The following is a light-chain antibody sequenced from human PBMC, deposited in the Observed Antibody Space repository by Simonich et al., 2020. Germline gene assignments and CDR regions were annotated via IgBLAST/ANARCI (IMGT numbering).Light chain of an antibody. Sequence: QSALTQPASVSGSPGQSITISCTGTSSDVGGYNYVSWYQQHPGKAPKLMIYDVSKRPSGLSNRFAGSKAGNTASLTISGLQAEDEADYYCSSYTSSSTVVFGGGTKLTVL. V-gene: IGLV2-14*01. CDR2: DVS. CDR1: SSDVGGYNY. J-gene: IGLJ2*01. CDR3: SSYTSSSTVV.